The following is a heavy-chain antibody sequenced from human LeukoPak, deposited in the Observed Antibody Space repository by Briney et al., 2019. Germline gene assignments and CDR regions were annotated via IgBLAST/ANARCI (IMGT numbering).Heavy chain of an antibody. V-gene: IGHV3-7*01. CDR1: GFTFSSYW. J-gene: IGHJ6*03. D-gene: IGHD6-13*01. Sequence: GGSLRLSCAGSGFTFSSYWMSWVRQAPGKGLEWVANIKQDGSEKHYVDSVKGRFTVSRDNAKNSLFLQMNSLRAEDTAVYFCARVKQQLVRLLGRDTTYYYYYYMDVWGKGTTVTVSS. CDR3: ARVKQQLVRLLGRDTTYYYYYYMDV. CDR2: IKQDGSEK.